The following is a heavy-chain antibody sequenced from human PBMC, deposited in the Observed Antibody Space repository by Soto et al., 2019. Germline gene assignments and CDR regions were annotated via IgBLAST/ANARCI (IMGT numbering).Heavy chain of an antibody. J-gene: IGHJ3*02. CDR1: GGTFSSYA. Sequence: QVQLVQSGAEVKKPGSSVKVSCKASGGTFSSYAISWVRQAPGQGLEWMGGIIPIFGTANYAQKFQGRVTITADESTSTAYMELSSMRSEDTAVYYCARPHGDYADVRYDAFDIWGQGTMVTVSS. V-gene: IGHV1-69*01. CDR3: ARPHGDYADVRYDAFDI. CDR2: IIPIFGTA. D-gene: IGHD4-17*01.